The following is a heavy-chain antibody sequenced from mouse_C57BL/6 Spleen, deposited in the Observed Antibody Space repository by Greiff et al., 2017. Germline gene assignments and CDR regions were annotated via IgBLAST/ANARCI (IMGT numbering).Heavy chain of an antibody. D-gene: IGHD4-1*01. V-gene: IGHV1-81*01. CDR2: IYPRSGNT. Sequence: VKLMESGAELARPGASVKLSCKASGYTFTSYGISWVKQRTGQGLEWIGEIYPRSGNTYYNEKFKGKATLTADKSSSTAYMELRSLTSEDSAVYFCARRDWDDYAMDYWGQGTSVTVSS. CDR1: GYTFTSYG. CDR3: ARRDWDDYAMDY. J-gene: IGHJ4*01.